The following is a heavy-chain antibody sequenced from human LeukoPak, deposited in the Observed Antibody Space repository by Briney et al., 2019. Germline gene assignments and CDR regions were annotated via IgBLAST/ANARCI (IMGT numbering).Heavy chain of an antibody. J-gene: IGHJ4*02. CDR2: IIPIFGTA. CDR1: GGTFSSYA. D-gene: IGHD3-10*01. CDR3: ARGGITMVRGVITPYYFDY. Sequence: SVKVSCKASGGTFSSYAISWVRRAPGQGLEWMGGIIPIFGTANYAQNFQGSVTITADESTSTAYMELSSLRSEDTAVYYCARGGITMVRGVITPYYFDYWGQGTLVTVSS. V-gene: IGHV1-69*01.